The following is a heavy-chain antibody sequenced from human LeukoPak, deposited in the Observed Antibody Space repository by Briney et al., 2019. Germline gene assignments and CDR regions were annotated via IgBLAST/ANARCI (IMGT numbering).Heavy chain of an antibody. V-gene: IGHV3-64*01. D-gene: IGHD2-2*01. Sequence: GGSLRLSCAASGFTFSSYAMHWVRQAPGKGLEYVSAISSNGGSTYYANSVKGRFTISRDNSKNTLYLQMGSLRAEDMAVYYCVKVGCSSTSCYGDYWGQGTLVTVSS. J-gene: IGHJ4*02. CDR3: VKVGCSSTSCYGDY. CDR1: GFTFSSYA. CDR2: ISSNGGST.